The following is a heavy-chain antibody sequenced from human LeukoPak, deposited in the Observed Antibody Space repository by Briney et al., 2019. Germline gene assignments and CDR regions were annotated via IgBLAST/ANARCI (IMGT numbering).Heavy chain of an antibody. D-gene: IGHD4-23*01. CDR1: GGSVSSASYY. J-gene: IGHJ4*02. V-gene: IGHV4-39*01. CDR2: IYYSGDT. CDR3: ARTYYGGNSPLFDY. Sequence: SETLSLTCTVSGGSVSSASYYWSWIRQPPGKGLEWIGSIYYSGDTYYNPSLKSRVTISVDTSKNQFSLKLSSVTAADTAMYYCARTYYGGNSPLFDYWGQGTLVTVSS.